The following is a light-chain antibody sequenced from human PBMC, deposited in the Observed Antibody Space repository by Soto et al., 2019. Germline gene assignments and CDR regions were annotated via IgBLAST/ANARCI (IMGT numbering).Light chain of an antibody. J-gene: IGLJ1*01. V-gene: IGLV2-8*01. Sequence: QSALTQPPSASGSPGQSVTISCTGSSSDVGGYNHVSWYQHHPGKAPKLMIYEVTKRPAGVPVRFSGSKSGNTASLTVSGLQAVDEADYYCSSYVGSNSFYVFGTGTKVTVL. CDR3: SSYVGSNSFYV. CDR2: EVT. CDR1: SSDVGGYNH.